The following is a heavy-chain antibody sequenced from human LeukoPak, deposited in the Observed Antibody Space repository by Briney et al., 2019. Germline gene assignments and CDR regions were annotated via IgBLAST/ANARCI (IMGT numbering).Heavy chain of an antibody. CDR3: ARGPLFPAGYYYYYMDV. CDR1: GFTFSNYW. V-gene: IGHV3-7*01. CDR2: IKLDGSVK. D-gene: IGHD6-19*01. Sequence: GGSLRLSCAAFGFTFSNYWMNWVRQAPGKGLEWVAIIKLDGSVKYYVDSVKGRFTISRDNAKNSLYLQMNSLRAEDTAVYYCARGPLFPAGYYYYYMDVWGKGITVTVSS. J-gene: IGHJ6*03.